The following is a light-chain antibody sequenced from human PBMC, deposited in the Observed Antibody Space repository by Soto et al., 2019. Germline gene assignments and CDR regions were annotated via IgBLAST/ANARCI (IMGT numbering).Light chain of an antibody. V-gene: IGKV3-20*01. Sequence: MMMTQSPATLSVSPGERVTVSCGTSDSANSHVAWYQQQPGQAPKFLIYGVSSRATGIPDRFSGSGSGTDFTLTISRLEPEDFAVYHCQQYGSSPLITFGQGTRLEI. CDR3: QQYGSSPLIT. CDR2: GVS. CDR1: DSANSH. J-gene: IGKJ5*01.